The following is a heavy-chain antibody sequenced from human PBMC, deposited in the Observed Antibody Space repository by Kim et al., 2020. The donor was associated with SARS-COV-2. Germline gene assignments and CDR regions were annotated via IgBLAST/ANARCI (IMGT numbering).Heavy chain of an antibody. CDR2: INSDGSNT. CDR1: GFTFSNYW. D-gene: IGHD1-26*01. CDR3: ARGKSGSRTFDQ. Sequence: GGSLRLSCAASGFTFSNYWMHWVLQAPGKGLVWVSRINSDGSNTNYADSVKGRFTISRDNAKNTVYLQMTSLRAEDTAVYSCARGKSGSRTFDQWGQGTLVTVSS. J-gene: IGHJ4*02. V-gene: IGHV3-74*01.